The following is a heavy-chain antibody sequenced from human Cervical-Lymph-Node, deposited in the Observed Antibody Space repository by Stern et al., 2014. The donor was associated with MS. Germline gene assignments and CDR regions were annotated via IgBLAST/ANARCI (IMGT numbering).Heavy chain of an antibody. CDR3: ARDPGP. J-gene: IGHJ5*02. Sequence: QLQLQESGPGLVKPSETLSLTCTVSGGSISSYYWSWIRQPPGKGLEWIGYTYYSGSTNYNPSLKSRVTISVDTSKNQFSLKLSSVTAADTAVYYCARDPGPWGQGTLVTVSS. V-gene: IGHV4-59*01. CDR1: GGSISSYY. CDR2: TYYSGST.